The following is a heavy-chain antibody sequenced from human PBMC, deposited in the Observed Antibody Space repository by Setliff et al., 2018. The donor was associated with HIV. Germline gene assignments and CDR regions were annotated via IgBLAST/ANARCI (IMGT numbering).Heavy chain of an antibody. V-gene: IGHV4-61*02. CDR3: ARASSDDYYLTAYFDS. CDR2: IYTSGP. Sequence: ASETLSLTCTVSGDSISSGSNYWSWIRQPAGKGLEWIGRIYTSGPRYNPSLENRVTISVDTSKSQFFLMLSSVTAADTAVYYCARASSDDYYLTAYFDSLGQGTVVTVSS. J-gene: IGHJ4*02. D-gene: IGHD2-21*02. CDR1: GDSISSGSNY.